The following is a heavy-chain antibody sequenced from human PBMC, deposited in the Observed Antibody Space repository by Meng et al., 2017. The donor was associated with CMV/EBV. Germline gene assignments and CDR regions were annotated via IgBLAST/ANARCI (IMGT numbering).Heavy chain of an antibody. D-gene: IGHD4-17*01. CDR1: GFSISSSSFY. CDR3: ESQMTDIYGDLYYYYYYGMDV. J-gene: IGHJ6*02. CDR2: IYYSGST. Sequence: SETLSLTCTVSGFSISSSSFYWGWIRPPPGKGRELVGSIYYSGSTYYNPYLKRRVTISVNTSKNQFSLKQSYVTAADTAVYYGESQMTDIYGDLYYYYYYGMDVWGQGTTVTVSS. V-gene: IGHV4-39*01.